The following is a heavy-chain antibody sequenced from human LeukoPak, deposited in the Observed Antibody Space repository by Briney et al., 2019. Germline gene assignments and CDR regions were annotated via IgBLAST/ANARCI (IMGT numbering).Heavy chain of an antibody. Sequence: ASVKVSCKASGYTFTGYYMHWVRQAPGQGLEWMGWINPSSGGTNYAQTFQGRVTMTRDTSISTAYMELSSLRSDDTAVYYCARGRSSWYGTNNWFDPWGQGTLVTVSS. J-gene: IGHJ5*02. CDR3: ARGRSSWYGTNNWFDP. D-gene: IGHD6-13*01. CDR2: INPSSGGT. CDR1: GYTFTGYY. V-gene: IGHV1-2*02.